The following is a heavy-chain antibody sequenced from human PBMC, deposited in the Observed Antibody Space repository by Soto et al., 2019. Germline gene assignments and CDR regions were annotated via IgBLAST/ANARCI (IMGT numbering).Heavy chain of an antibody. CDR1: GYTFTSYY. CDR3: ARRGACISTSCSLDY. V-gene: IGHV1-46*01. D-gene: IGHD2-2*01. Sequence: ASVKVSCKSSGYTFTSYYIHCVRQAPGQGLEWMGIINPSGGSTTYAQKFQGRVTMTRDTSTSTVYMELSSLRSEDTAVYYCARRGACISTSCSLDYWSQGTLVTVSS. J-gene: IGHJ4*02. CDR2: INPSGGST.